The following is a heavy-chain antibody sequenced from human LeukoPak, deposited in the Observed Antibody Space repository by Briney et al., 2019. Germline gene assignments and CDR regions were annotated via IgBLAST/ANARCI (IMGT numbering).Heavy chain of an antibody. CDR2: ISYDESNK. CDR3: ARAYPVTSGSYYAPFDY. D-gene: IGHD1-26*01. CDR1: GFTFGSFA. J-gene: IGHJ4*02. V-gene: IGHV3-30*14. Sequence: GGSLRLSCEASGFTFGSFAMYWVRQAPGKGLDFMAVISYDESNKYYADSVRGRFTISRDNSKNTLYLQMNSLRAEDTAVYFCARAYPVTSGSYYAPFDYWGPGTLVTVSS.